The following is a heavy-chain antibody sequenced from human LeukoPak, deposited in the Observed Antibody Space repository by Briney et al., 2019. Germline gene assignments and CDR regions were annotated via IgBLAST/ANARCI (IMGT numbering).Heavy chain of an antibody. V-gene: IGHV1-69*13. Sequence: ASVKVSCKASGGTFSSYAISWVRQAPGQGLEWMGGIIPIIGTVNYAQKFQGRVTITADESTSTAYMELSSLRSEDTAVYYCARQITMIEEGAFDIWGQGTMVTVSS. D-gene: IGHD3-22*01. CDR3: ARQITMIEEGAFDI. J-gene: IGHJ3*02. CDR1: GGTFSSYA. CDR2: IIPIIGTV.